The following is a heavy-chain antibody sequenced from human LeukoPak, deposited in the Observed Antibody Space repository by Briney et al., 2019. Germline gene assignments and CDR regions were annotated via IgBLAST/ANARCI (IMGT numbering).Heavy chain of an antibody. CDR3: AKSPLDCSSTSCNVDFDY. Sequence: QTGGSLRLSCAASGFSFSSSWMHWVRQGPGKGLEWVSRINDDEASTTYADSVKGRLTISRDNSKTTLYLQMKSLRAEDTAVYYCAKSPLDCSSTSCNVDFDYWGQGTLVSVSS. D-gene: IGHD2-2*01. V-gene: IGHV3-74*01. CDR1: GFSFSSSW. J-gene: IGHJ4*02. CDR2: INDDEAST.